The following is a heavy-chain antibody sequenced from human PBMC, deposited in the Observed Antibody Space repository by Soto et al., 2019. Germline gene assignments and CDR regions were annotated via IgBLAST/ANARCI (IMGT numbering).Heavy chain of an antibody. CDR1: GGSVSNNNW. CDR2: LHHSGGT. J-gene: IGHJ4*02. V-gene: IGHV4-4*02. D-gene: IGHD5-12*01. Sequence: QVQLQESGPGLVKPSGTLSLSCAVSGGSVSNNNWWSWVRQSPGNGLEWIGELHHSGGTSYNPSLESRATLSVDKSKNELSLRLNYVTAADTAVYYCTKNSAYALDYWGLGILVTVSS. CDR3: TKNSAYALDY.